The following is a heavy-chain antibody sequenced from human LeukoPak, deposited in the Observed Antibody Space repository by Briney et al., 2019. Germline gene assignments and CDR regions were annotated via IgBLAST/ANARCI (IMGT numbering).Heavy chain of an antibody. Sequence: ASVKVSCKASGYTFTNYAMNWVRQAPGQGLEWMGWINPYNGDTNYAQKFQGRVTMTRDTSISTAYMELSRLRSDDTAVYYCARGALWFGELFSYYYYMDVWGKGTTVTISS. CDR2: INPYNGDT. J-gene: IGHJ6*03. CDR1: GYTFTNYA. CDR3: ARGALWFGELFSYYYYMDV. V-gene: IGHV1-2*02. D-gene: IGHD3-10*01.